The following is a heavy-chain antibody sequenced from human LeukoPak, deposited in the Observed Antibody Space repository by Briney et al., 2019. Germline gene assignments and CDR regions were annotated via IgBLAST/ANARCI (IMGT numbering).Heavy chain of an antibody. CDR3: ARGGRQPQGPIAAAYAFGYFDL. D-gene: IGHD6-13*01. CDR1: GGSFDIGTYY. J-gene: IGHJ2*01. V-gene: IGHV4-61*02. CDR2: IYTSGNT. Sequence: SETLSLTCTVSGGSFDIGTYYWSWIRQPVGKGLEWIGRIYTSGNTNYNASLKSRVTISVDTSKNQFSLKVNSVSAADTAVYYCARGGRQPQGPIAAAYAFGYFDLWGRGTLVTVSS.